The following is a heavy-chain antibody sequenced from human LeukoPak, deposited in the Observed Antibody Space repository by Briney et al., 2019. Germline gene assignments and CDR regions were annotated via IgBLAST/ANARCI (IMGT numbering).Heavy chain of an antibody. CDR3: ARGGLDCSGGSCYLESTYYYYMDV. CDR1: GFTFSSYS. Sequence: GGSLRLSCVVSGFTFSSYSMNWVRQAPGKGLEWVANIKQDGSEKYYVDSVKGRFTISRDNAKNSLSLQMNSLRAEDTAVYYCARGGLDCSGGSCYLESTYYYYMDVWGKGTTVTISS. CDR2: IKQDGSEK. D-gene: IGHD2-15*01. V-gene: IGHV3-7*01. J-gene: IGHJ6*03.